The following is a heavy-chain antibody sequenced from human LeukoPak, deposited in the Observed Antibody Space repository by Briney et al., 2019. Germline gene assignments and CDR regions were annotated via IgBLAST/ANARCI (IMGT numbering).Heavy chain of an antibody. D-gene: IGHD3-22*01. CDR1: GYTFTAYY. CDR2: INPNSGGT. Sequence: ASVKVSCKASGYTFTAYYIHWVRQAPGQGLEWMGWINPNSGGTNYAQKFQGRVTMTRDTSISTAYMELSRLRSDDTAVYFCARRCDTSSYYTYYFDSWGQGTLVTVSS. V-gene: IGHV1-2*02. CDR3: ARRCDTSSYYTYYFDS. J-gene: IGHJ4*02.